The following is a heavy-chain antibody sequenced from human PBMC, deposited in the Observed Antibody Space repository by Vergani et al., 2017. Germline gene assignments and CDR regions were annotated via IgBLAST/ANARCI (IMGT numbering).Heavy chain of an antibody. Sequence: EVQPVESGGGLVQPGGSLRLSCAASGFTFGDYYMAWIRLAPGKGLDWVASIKRDGTETFYVDSVKGRFTISRDNAKTTLYLQMNSLRDEDRGVYYCARISGGSAPYLHYWGQGTLVTVAS. CDR2: IKRDGTET. CDR3: ARISGGSAPYLHY. J-gene: IGHJ1*01. V-gene: IGHV3-7*01. D-gene: IGHD2-15*01. CDR1: GFTFGDYY.